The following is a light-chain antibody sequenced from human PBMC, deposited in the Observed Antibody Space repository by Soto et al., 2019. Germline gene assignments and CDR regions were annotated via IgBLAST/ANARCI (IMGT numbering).Light chain of an antibody. CDR2: GAS. CDR1: QSVTSNY. J-gene: IGKJ1*01. CDR3: HQYGSSRGT. V-gene: IGKV3-20*01. Sequence: EIVLTQSPGTLSLSPGERATLSCRASQSVTSNYLAWYQQKPGQAPRLLIFGASIRDTGIPDSFSGSGSGTDFTLTISRLEPEDFAVYYCHQYGSSRGTCGQGTKVDIK.